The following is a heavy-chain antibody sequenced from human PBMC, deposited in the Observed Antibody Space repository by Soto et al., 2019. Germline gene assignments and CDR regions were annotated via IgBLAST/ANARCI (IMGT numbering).Heavy chain of an antibody. D-gene: IGHD1-7*01. CDR2: INAGNGNT. CDR3: ARDTPITGTLSRRWFDP. V-gene: IGHV1-3*01. J-gene: IGHJ5*02. CDR1: GYTFTSYA. Sequence: ASVKVSCKASGYTFTSYAMHWVRQAPGQRLEWMGWINAGNGNTKYSQKFQGRVTITRDTSASTAYMELSSLRSEDTAVYYCARDTPITGTLSRRWFDPWGQGTLVTVSS.